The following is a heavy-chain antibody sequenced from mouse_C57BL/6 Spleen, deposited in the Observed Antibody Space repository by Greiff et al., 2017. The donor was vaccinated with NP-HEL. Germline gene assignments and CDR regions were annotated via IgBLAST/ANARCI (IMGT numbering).Heavy chain of an antibody. D-gene: IGHD2-5*01. V-gene: IGHV1-83*01. J-gene: IGHJ2*01. CDR1: YTFTDYYM. CDR3: SNCDY. Sequence: VQLKQSGPELVKPGASVKMSCKASGYTFTDYYMHWVKQKPGKGLEWIGEIYPGSGNTYYNEKFKGKATLTADTSSSTAYMQLSSLTSEDSAVYFCHSNCDYWGQGTTLTVSS. CDR2: YPGSGNTY.